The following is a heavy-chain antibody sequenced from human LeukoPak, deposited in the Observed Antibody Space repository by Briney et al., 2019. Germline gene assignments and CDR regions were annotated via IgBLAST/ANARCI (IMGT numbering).Heavy chain of an antibody. D-gene: IGHD5-24*01. CDR2: ISYDGSSD. CDR3: ARASRWLQVGFDY. Sequence: GGSLRLSCAASGFTFSTYTIHWVRQAPGKGLEWVAVISYDGSSDYYADSVKGRFTISRDDSKNTLYLQMNSLRAEDTAVYYCARASRWLQVGFDYWGQGTPVTASS. J-gene: IGHJ4*02. V-gene: IGHV3-30-3*01. CDR1: GFTFSTYT.